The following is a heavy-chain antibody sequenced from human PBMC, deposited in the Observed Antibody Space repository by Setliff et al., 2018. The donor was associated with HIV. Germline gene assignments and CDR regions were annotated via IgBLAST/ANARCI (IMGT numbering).Heavy chain of an antibody. Sequence: ASVKVSCKALTFLVTGYNIHWVRLAPGHGPEWLGRINPNNGGTDYAQKFQGRVTMSLDTSTNTVYLELKGLTSDDTAVYYCARKAGTTLHYHYYYMDVWGKGTTVTVSS. CDR1: TFLVTGYN. D-gene: IGHD1-7*01. J-gene: IGHJ6*03. CDR3: ARKAGTTLHYHYYYMDV. CDR2: INPNNGGT. V-gene: IGHV1-2*06.